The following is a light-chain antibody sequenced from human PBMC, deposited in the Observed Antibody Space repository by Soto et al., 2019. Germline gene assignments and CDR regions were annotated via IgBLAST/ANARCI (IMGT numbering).Light chain of an antibody. V-gene: IGLV2-14*01. Sequence: QSALTQPASVSGSPGQSITISCTGTSSDVGGYNYVSWYQQHPGKAPKLMIYDVSNRPSGVSNRFSGSKSGNTASLTISGLQAEDEADYCSSYTSSSTLLYVFGTGTKVTFL. CDR3: SSYTSSSTLLYV. J-gene: IGLJ1*01. CDR2: DVS. CDR1: SSDVGGYNY.